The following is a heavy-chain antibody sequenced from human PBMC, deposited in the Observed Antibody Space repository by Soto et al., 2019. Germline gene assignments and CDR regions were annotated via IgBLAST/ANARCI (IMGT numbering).Heavy chain of an antibody. J-gene: IGHJ4*02. Sequence: PSQTLSLPCAISGDSVSSNIATWNWIRQSPSRGLEWLGRTYFRSEWYYDYEVSVKSRITINPERAENQFSLQLNSVTPEDTAVYYCARDSGSSGWFDYWGQGTLVTVSS. V-gene: IGHV6-1*01. CDR2: TYFRSEWYY. CDR1: GDSVSSNIAT. CDR3: ARDSGSSGWFDY. D-gene: IGHD6-19*01.